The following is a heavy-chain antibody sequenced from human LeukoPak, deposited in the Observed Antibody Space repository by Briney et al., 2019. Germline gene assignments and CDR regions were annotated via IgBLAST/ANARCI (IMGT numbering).Heavy chain of an antibody. V-gene: IGHV3-21*01. CDR2: ITSTSTYI. CDR1: GFTFSSYN. Sequence: GGSLRLSCTASGFTFSSYNTNWVRQAPGKGLEWVSTITSTSTYIAYADSVKGRFTISRDNADNSVYLQMNSLRADDTAVYYCAKERPHGMDVWGQGTSVTVSS. J-gene: IGHJ6*02. CDR3: AKERPHGMDV. D-gene: IGHD6-6*01.